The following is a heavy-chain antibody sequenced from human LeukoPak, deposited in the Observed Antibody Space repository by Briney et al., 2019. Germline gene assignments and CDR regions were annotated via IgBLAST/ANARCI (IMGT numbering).Heavy chain of an antibody. D-gene: IGHD6-19*01. J-gene: IGHJ5*02. CDR1: GFTFSSYG. V-gene: IGHV3-33*06. CDR2: IWYDGGNK. Sequence: RSLRLSCAASGFTFSSYGMHWVPQAPGKELEWVAVIWYDGGNKYHADSVKGRFTISRDNSKNTLYLQMNSLRAEDTAVYYCAKEALSGYGYSSGINWFDPWGQGTPVTVSS. CDR3: AKEALSGYGYSSGINWFDP.